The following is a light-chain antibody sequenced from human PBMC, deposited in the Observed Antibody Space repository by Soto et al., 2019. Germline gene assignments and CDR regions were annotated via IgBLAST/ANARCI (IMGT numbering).Light chain of an antibody. CDR2: EVS. J-gene: IGLJ2*01. Sequence: QSALTQPPSASGSPGQSVTISCTGTSSDVGGYNYVSWSQQHPGKAPKLMIYEVSNRPSGVPDRFSGSKSGNKASLTVSGLQAADEAAYYCSSSAGSNNLVFGGGTKLTVL. V-gene: IGLV2-8*01. CDR1: SSDVGGYNY. CDR3: SSSAGSNNLV.